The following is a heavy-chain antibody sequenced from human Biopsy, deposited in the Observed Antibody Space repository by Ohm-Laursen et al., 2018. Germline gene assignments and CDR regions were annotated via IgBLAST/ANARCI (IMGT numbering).Heavy chain of an antibody. Sequence: ASVKVSCKASGYSFNNYDINWVRQASGQGPEWIGWLNPVSGNSNFGQKFRGRVTVTSDTSISTAYMELSGLTSDDTATYYCGRAVRNQLLTDPWGQGTLVTVTS. CDR3: GRAVRNQLLTDP. CDR2: LNPVSGNS. CDR1: GYSFNNYD. V-gene: IGHV1-8*01. J-gene: IGHJ5*02. D-gene: IGHD1-1*01.